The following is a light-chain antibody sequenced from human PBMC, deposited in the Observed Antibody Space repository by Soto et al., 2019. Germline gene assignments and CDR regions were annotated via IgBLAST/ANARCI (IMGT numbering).Light chain of an antibody. V-gene: IGKV1-5*01. CDR3: QQYNSYWT. Sequence: DIQMTQSTSTLSASVGDRVTITCRASQSLSGWLAWYQQKPGKAPKLLIYDVSSLESGVPSRFSGRGSGTEFTLTISSLQPDDFATYYCQQYNSYWTFGQGTKVDIK. CDR1: QSLSGW. J-gene: IGKJ1*01. CDR2: DVS.